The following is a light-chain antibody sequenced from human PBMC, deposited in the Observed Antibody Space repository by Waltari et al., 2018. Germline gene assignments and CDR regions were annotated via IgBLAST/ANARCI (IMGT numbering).Light chain of an antibody. CDR2: EVS. Sequence: QSALTQPASVSGSPGQSITISCTGTSSDVGGYNYVPWYQQHPGKAPKLMIYEVSNRPSGVSNRFSGSKSGNTVSLTISGLQAEDEADYYCSSYTSSSTGVFGTGTKVTVL. J-gene: IGLJ1*01. V-gene: IGLV2-14*01. CDR3: SSYTSSSTGV. CDR1: SSDVGGYNY.